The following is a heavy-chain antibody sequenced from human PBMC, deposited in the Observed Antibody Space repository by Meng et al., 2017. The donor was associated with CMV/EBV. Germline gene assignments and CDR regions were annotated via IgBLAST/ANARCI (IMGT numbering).Heavy chain of an antibody. D-gene: IGHD3-3*01. CDR2: IIPIFGTA. J-gene: IGHJ6*02. CDR1: GGTFSSYA. V-gene: IGHV1-69*05. CDR3: ARDRAGRITIFGVVQGGGMDV. Sequence: SVQVSCKASGGTFSSYAISWVRQAPGQGLERMGGIIPIFGTANYAQKFQGRVTITTDESTSTAYMELSSLRSEDTAVYYCARDRAGRITIFGVVQGGGMDVWGQGTTVTVSS.